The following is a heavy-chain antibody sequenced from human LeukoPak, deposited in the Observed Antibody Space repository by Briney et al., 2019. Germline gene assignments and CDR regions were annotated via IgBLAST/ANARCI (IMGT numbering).Heavy chain of an antibody. Sequence: PGGSLRLSCAASGFTFSSYAMHWVRQAPGKGLEWVAVISYDGSNKYYADSVKGRFTIPRDNSKNTLYLQMNSLRAEDTAVYYCAKRITMVRALDYWGQGTLVTVSS. CDR3: AKRITMVRALDY. D-gene: IGHD3-10*01. CDR1: GFTFSSYA. J-gene: IGHJ4*02. CDR2: ISYDGSNK. V-gene: IGHV3-30-3*02.